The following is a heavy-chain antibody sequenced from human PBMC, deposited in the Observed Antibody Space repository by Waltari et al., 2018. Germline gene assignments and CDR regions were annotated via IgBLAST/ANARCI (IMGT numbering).Heavy chain of an antibody. D-gene: IGHD1-26*01. CDR3: ASPDPIVGATYYYFDY. V-gene: IGHV4-39*01. J-gene: IGHJ4*02. Sequence: QLQLQESGPGLVKPSETLSLTCTVSGGSISISSSYWGWIRQPPGKGLEWIGSIYYSGSTYYNPSLKSRVTISVDTSKNQFSLKLSSVTAADTAVYYCASPDPIVGATYYYFDYWGQGTLVTVSS. CDR1: GGSISISSSY. CDR2: IYYSGST.